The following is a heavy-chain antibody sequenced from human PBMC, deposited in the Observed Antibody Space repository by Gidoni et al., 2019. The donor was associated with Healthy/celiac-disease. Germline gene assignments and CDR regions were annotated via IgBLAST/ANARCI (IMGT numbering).Heavy chain of an antibody. V-gene: IGHV3-23*01. D-gene: IGHD2-2*02. CDR3: QLLYPNGVDY. CDR2: ISGSGGST. CDR1: GFTFSSYA. Sequence: EVQLLESGGGLVQPGGSLRLSCAASGFTFSSYAMSWVRQAPGKGLGWVSAISGSGGSTYYADAVKGRFTISRDNSKNTLYLQMNSLRAEDTAVYYGQLLYPNGVDYWGQGTLVTVSS. J-gene: IGHJ4*02.